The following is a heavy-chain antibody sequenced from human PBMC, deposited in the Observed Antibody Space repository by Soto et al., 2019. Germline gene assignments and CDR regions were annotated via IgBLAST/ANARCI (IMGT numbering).Heavy chain of an antibody. CDR2: ISSGSVYI. Sequence: EAQLVESGGGLVKPGGSLRLSCAASGFTFSRHSMNWVRQAPGKGLEWVSSISSGSVYIYYADSVKGRFTISRDNAKNSLYLQMNSLTAEDTAVYFCARDRPPVSSGGDAFDIWGQGTMVTVSS. V-gene: IGHV3-21*01. CDR1: GFTFSRHS. J-gene: IGHJ3*02. CDR3: ARDRPPVSSGGDAFDI. D-gene: IGHD6-19*01.